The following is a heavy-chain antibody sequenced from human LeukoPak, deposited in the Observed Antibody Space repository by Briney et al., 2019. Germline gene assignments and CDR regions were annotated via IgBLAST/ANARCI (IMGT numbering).Heavy chain of an antibody. CDR1: GGSISSGGYY. Sequence: PSETLSLTCTVSGGSISSGGYYWGWIRQHPGTGLEWIGYIYYSGSTYYNPSLKSRVTISVDTSKNQFSLKLSSVTAADTAVYYCARDSFASGDYVSSNYYYYGMDVWGQGTTVTVSS. J-gene: IGHJ6*02. CDR3: ARDSFASGDYVSSNYYYYGMDV. CDR2: IYYSGST. V-gene: IGHV4-31*03. D-gene: IGHD3-16*01.